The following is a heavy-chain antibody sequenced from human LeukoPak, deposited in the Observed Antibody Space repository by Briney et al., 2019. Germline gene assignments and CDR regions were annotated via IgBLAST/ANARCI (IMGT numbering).Heavy chain of an antibody. D-gene: IGHD6-13*01. J-gene: IGHJ5*02. V-gene: IGHV4-59*01. Sequence: PSETLSLTCTVSGGSISSYYWSWLRQPPGKGLEWIGYIYYSGSTNYNPSLKSRVTISVDTSKNQFSLKLSSVTAADTAVYYCARVDSRKRWEYNWFDPWGQGTLVTVSS. CDR1: GGSISSYY. CDR3: ARVDSRKRWEYNWFDP. CDR2: IYYSGST.